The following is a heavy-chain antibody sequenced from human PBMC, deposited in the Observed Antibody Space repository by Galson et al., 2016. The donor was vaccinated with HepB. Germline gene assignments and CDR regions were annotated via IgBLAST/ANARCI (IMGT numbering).Heavy chain of an antibody. J-gene: IGHJ4*02. CDR2: ISWDGVIT. Sequence: SLRLSCAVSGFTFDDYTMHWVRQAPGKGLEWVSLISWDGVITHYADSVKGRFTISRDNSKDSLYLQMNSLRTEDTALYYCAKEGGYNWKRRGYFDYWGQGTLVAVSS. V-gene: IGHV3-43*01. CDR3: AKEGGYNWKRRGYFDY. D-gene: IGHD1-20*01. CDR1: GFTFDDYT.